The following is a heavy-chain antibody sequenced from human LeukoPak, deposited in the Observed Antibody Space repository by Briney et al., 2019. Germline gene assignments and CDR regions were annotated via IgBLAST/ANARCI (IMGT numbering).Heavy chain of an antibody. CDR1: GFTFSSYA. V-gene: IGHV3-30*01. Sequence: GGSLRLSCAASGFTFSSYAMHWVRQAPGKGLEWVAVISYDGSNKYYADSVKGRFTIPRDNSKNTLYLQMNSLRAEDTAVYYCAREASSSSTSWDYFDYWGQGTLVTVSS. D-gene: IGHD2-2*01. J-gene: IGHJ4*02. CDR3: AREASSSSTSWDYFDY. CDR2: ISYDGSNK.